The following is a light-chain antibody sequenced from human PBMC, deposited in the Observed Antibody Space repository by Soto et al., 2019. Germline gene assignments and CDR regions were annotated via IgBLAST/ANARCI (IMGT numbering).Light chain of an antibody. V-gene: IGLV1-44*01. Sequence: QSVLTQPPSASGTPGQRVTISCSGSSSNIGSNSVFWYQQLPGTAPKLLIYRNDQRPSGVRDRFSGSKSGNTASLTVSGLQAADEADYFCKSYAGSNTYVFGSGTKVTVL. J-gene: IGLJ1*01. CDR1: SSNIGSNS. CDR3: KSYAGSNTYV. CDR2: RND.